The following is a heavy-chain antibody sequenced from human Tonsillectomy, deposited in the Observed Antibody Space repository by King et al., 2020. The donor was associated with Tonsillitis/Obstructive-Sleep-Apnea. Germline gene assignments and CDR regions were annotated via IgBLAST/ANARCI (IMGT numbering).Heavy chain of an antibody. CDR1: GVTFRHYA. J-gene: IGHJ3*02. D-gene: IGHD5-24*01. V-gene: IGHV3-30*04. CDR2: ISFDGSEK. CDR3: ARGEMATISPAFDI. Sequence: VQLVESGGGVVQPGRSRRLSCVASGVTFRHYAMHWVRQAPGKGLEWAALISFDGSEKYYADSVKGRFTISRDNSKNTLYLQMNFLRPGDTAVYYCARGEMATISPAFDIWGQGTMVTVSS.